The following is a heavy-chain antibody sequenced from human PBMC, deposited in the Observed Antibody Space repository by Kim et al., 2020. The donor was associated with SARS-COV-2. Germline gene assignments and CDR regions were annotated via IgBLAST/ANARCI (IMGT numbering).Heavy chain of an antibody. Sequence: GESLKISCKGSGYSFTSYWISWVRQMPGKGLEWMGRIDPSDSYTNYSPSLQGHVTISADKSISTAYLQWSSLKASDTAMYYCARHWRYCSGGSCYNWFDPWGQGTLVTVSS. V-gene: IGHV5-10-1*01. J-gene: IGHJ5*02. CDR1: GYSFTSYW. CDR2: IDPSDSYT. CDR3: ARHWRYCSGGSCYNWFDP. D-gene: IGHD2-15*01.